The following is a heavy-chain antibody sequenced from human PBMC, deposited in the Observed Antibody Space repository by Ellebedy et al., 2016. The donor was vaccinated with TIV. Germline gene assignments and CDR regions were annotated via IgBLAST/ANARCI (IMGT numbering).Heavy chain of an antibody. Sequence: PGGSLRLSCVASGFPFSNYDMHWVRQAPGKGLELVTVTSSDGSATYYADSVKGRFTITSDNSKNTLYLQMNSLKAEDTDVYYCAKGWAGNYNGNSGPPYMDVWGQGTTVTVSS. CDR2: TSSDGSAT. CDR3: AKGWAGNYNGNSGPPYMDV. J-gene: IGHJ6*02. CDR1: GFPFSNYD. D-gene: IGHD3-22*01. V-gene: IGHV3-30*18.